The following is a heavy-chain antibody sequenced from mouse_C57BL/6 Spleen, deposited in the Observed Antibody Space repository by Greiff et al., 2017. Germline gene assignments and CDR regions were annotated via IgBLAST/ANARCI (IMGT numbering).Heavy chain of an antibody. J-gene: IGHJ2*01. Sequence: QVPLQQPGAELVMPGASVKLSCKASGYTFTSYWMHWVKQRPGQGLEWIGEIDPSDSYTNYNQKFKGKSTLTVDKSSSTAYMQLSSLTSEDSAVYYCASSQTAQALDYWGQGTTLTVSS. CDR2: IDPSDSYT. CDR1: GYTFTSYW. D-gene: IGHD3-2*02. CDR3: ASSQTAQALDY. V-gene: IGHV1-69*01.